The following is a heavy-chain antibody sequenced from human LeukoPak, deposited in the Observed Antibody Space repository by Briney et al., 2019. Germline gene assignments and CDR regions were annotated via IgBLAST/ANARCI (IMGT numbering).Heavy chain of an antibody. V-gene: IGHV4-31*03. Sequence: PSQTLSLTCTVSGGSISSGGYYWSWIRQHPGKGLEWIGYIYYSGSTYYNPSLKSRVTISVDTSKNQFSLKLSSVTAADTAVYYCARDPGYCSSTSCWDYYYGMDVWGQGTTVTVSS. J-gene: IGHJ6*02. CDR3: ARDPGYCSSTSCWDYYYGMDV. D-gene: IGHD2-2*01. CDR2: IYYSGST. CDR1: GGSISSGGYY.